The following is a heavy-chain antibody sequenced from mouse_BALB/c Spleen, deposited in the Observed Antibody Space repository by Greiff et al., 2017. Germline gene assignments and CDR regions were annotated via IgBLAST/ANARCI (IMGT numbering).Heavy chain of an antibody. D-gene: IGHD1-1*01. CDR3: ARQGYGSLSWFAY. V-gene: IGHV3-2*02. Sequence: EVKLMESGPGLVKPSQSLSLTCTVTGYSITSDYAWNWIRQFPGNKLEWMGYISYSGSTSYNPSLKSRISITRDTSKNQFFLQLNSVTTEDTATYYCARQGYGSLSWFAYWGQGTLVTVSA. J-gene: IGHJ3*01. CDR2: ISYSGST. CDR1: GYSITSDYA.